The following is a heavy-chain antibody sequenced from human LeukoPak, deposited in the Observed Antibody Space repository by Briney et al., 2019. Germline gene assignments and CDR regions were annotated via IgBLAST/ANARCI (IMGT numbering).Heavy chain of an antibody. CDR2: IYYSGYT. CDR3: ARDLFDSSFYYNLDY. D-gene: IGHD3-22*01. V-gene: IGHV4-39*07. Sequence: PSETLSLTCTVSGASISSSSYYWAWIRQPPGKGLEWIGSIYYSGYTYYNPSLKSRVTISVDTSKNQFSLKLSSVTAADTAVYYCARDLFDSSFYYNLDYWGQGTLVTVSS. CDR1: GASISSSSYY. J-gene: IGHJ4*02.